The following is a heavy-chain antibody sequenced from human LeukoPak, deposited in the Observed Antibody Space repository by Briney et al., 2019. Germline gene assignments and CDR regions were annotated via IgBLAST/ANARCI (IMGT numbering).Heavy chain of an antibody. Sequence: GGSLRLSCAVSGFIFSNYAMSWVRQAPGKGLEWVSTISGSGGSTYDADFVKGRFTISRDNSKNTLYLQMNSLRAGDTAVYFCAKGSVAGTLYYYGMDVWGKGTTVTVSS. V-gene: IGHV3-23*01. CDR1: GFIFSNYA. J-gene: IGHJ6*04. CDR2: ISGSGGST. CDR3: AKGSVAGTLYYYGMDV. D-gene: IGHD6-19*01.